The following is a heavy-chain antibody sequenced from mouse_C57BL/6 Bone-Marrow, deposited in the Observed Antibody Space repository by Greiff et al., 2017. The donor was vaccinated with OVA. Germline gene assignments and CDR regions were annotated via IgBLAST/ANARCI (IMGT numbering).Heavy chain of an antibody. J-gene: IGHJ4*01. CDR1: GFTFSDYY. CDR3: ARPADYYAMDY. CDR2: ISNGGGST. Sequence: EVKVVESGGGLVQPGGSLKLSCAASGFTFSDYYMYWVRQTPEKRLEWVAYISNGGGSTYYPDTVKGRFTISRDNAKNTLYLQMSRLKSEDTAMYYCARPADYYAMDYWGQGTSVTVSS. V-gene: IGHV5-12*01.